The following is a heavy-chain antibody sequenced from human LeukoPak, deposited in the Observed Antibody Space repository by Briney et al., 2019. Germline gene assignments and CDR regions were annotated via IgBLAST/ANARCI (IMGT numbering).Heavy chain of an antibody. CDR1: GFTFSTYN. CDR3: ARAKYSSTWYGNWFDP. Sequence: GGSLRLSCAASGFTFSTYNMNWVRQAPGKGLEWVSSITSSSSYIYYADSVKGRFTISRDNAKNSLYLQMNSLRAEDTAFYYCARAKYSSTWYGNWFDPWGQGTLVTVSS. CDR2: ITSSSSYI. D-gene: IGHD6-13*01. V-gene: IGHV3-21*04. J-gene: IGHJ5*02.